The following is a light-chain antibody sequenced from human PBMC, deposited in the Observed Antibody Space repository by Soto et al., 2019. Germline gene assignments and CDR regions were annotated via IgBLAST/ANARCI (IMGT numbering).Light chain of an antibody. Sequence: QAVVTQEPSLTVSPGGTVTLTCGSSTGALTSGHFPYWFQQKPGQDPRTLIYDTSNKHSWTPARFSGSLLGGKAALTRSCAQPEYEAEYDCLLAYGSARVFGVGTQLPVL. CDR1: TGALTSGHF. CDR2: DTS. CDR3: LLAYGSARV. V-gene: IGLV7-46*01. J-gene: IGLJ3*02.